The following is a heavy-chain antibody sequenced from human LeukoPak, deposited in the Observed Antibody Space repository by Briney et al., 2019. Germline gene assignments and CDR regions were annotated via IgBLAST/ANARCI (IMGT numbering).Heavy chain of an antibody. CDR2: IYYSGST. CDR1: GGPISSSSYY. CDR3: ASSTAANDYSTFDY. D-gene: IGHD4-11*01. J-gene: IGHJ4*02. V-gene: IGHV4-39*01. Sequence: PSETLSLTCTVSGGPISSSSYYWGWIRQPPGKGLEWIGSIYYSGSTYYNPSLKSRVTISVDTSKNQFSLKLSSVTAADTAVYYCASSTAANDYSTFDYWGQGTLVTVSS.